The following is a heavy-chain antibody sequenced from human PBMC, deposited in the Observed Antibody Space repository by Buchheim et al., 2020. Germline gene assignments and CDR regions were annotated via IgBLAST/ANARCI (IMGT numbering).Heavy chain of an antibody. Sequence: QVQLQQWGAGLLKPSETLSLTCAVYGGSFSGYYWSWIRQPPGKGPEWIGEINHSGSTNYNPSLKSRVTISVDTSKNQFSLKLSSVTAADTAVYYCARQLYYYGSGSRWFDPWGQGTL. J-gene: IGHJ5*02. CDR1: GGSFSGYY. CDR2: INHSGST. CDR3: ARQLYYYGSGSRWFDP. V-gene: IGHV4-34*01. D-gene: IGHD3-10*01.